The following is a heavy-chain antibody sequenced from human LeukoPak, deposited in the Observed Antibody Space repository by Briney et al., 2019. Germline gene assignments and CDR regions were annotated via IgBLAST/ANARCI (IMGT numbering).Heavy chain of an antibody. Sequence: SETLSLTCAVSGYSISSGYYWGWLRQPPGKGLELIGSIYHSGSTYYNPSLKSRVTISVDTSKNPFSLKMSSVTAADTAVYYCARHRVAGTSNWFDPWGQGTLVTVSS. V-gene: IGHV4-38-2*01. D-gene: IGHD6-19*01. CDR2: IYHSGST. CDR3: ARHRVAGTSNWFDP. CDR1: GYSISSGYY. J-gene: IGHJ5*02.